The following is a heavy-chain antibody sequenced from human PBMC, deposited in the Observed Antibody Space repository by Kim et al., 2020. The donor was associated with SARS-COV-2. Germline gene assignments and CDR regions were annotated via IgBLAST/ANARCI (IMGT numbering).Heavy chain of an antibody. D-gene: IGHD5-12*01. CDR2: IYYDGRTK. J-gene: IGHJ4*02. V-gene: IGHV3-33*04. Sequence: GGSLRLSCATSGFLFRNYGMHWVRQAPGKGLEWVAMIYYDGRTKYYGESVKGRFTISRDNVQSTVSLQMSSLTGEDTAVYHCAKGRFSGHDVIDNWGQGTQVVVSA. CDR3: AKGRFSGHDVIDN. CDR1: GFLFRNYG.